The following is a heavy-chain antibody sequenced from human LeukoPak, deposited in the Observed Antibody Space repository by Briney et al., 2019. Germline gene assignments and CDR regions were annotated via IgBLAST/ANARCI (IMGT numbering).Heavy chain of an antibody. V-gene: IGHV1-69*04. CDR3: ARCDYSNYVDYYYYGMDV. CDR2: TIPILGIA. J-gene: IGHJ6*02. Sequence: SVKVSCKASGGTFSSYAISWVRQAPGQGLEWMGRTIPILGIANYAQKFQGRVTITADKSTSTAYMELSSLRSEDTAVYYCARCDYSNYVDYYYYGMDVWGQGTTVTVSS. D-gene: IGHD4-11*01. CDR1: GGTFSSYA.